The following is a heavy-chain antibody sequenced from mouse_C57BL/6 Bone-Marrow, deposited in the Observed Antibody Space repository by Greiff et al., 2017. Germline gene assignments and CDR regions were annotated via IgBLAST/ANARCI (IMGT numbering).Heavy chain of an antibody. CDR2: INPNYGTT. CDR1: GYSFTDYN. D-gene: IGHD2-4*01. Sequence: EVKLQESGPELVKPGASVKISCKASGYSFTDYNMNWVKQSNGKSLEWIGVINPNYGTTSYNQKFKGKATLTVDKSSSTAYMQLNSLTSEDSAVYYCARGYDYDYAIDYWGQGTSVTVSS. V-gene: IGHV1-39*01. CDR3: ARGYDYDYAIDY. J-gene: IGHJ4*01.